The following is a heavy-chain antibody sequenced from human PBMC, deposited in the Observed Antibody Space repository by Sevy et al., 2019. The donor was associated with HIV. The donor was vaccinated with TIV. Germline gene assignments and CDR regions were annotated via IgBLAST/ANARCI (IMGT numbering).Heavy chain of an antibody. V-gene: IGHV4-59*13. CDR1: GGSISSYY. D-gene: IGHD6-13*01. CDR2: IYYSGST. Sequence: SETLSLTCTVSGGSISSYYWSWIRQPPGKGLEWIGYIYYSGSTNYNPSLKSRVTISADTSKNQFSLKLRSVTAADTAVYYCARTHIAATYGHFDYWGQGTLVTVSS. CDR3: ARTHIAATYGHFDY. J-gene: IGHJ4*02.